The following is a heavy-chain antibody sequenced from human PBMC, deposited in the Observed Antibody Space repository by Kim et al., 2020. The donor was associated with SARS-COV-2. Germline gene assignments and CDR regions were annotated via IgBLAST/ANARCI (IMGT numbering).Heavy chain of an antibody. CDR1: GLTVSNSY. J-gene: IGHJ3*02. Sequence: GGSLRLSCAVSGLTVSNSYMSWVRQAPGKGLEWVSVIYSGGSTYYADSVKGRFIISRDSSKNTLFLQMDSLRAEDTAVYYCATWDWNGGAFDIWGQGTMVTVSS. CDR2: IYSGGST. CDR3: ATWDWNGGAFDI. V-gene: IGHV3-66*01. D-gene: IGHD1-1*01.